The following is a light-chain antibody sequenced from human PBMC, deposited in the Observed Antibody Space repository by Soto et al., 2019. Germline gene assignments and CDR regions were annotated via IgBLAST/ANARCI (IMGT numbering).Light chain of an antibody. V-gene: IGKV1-33*01. CDR1: PDISKS. Sequence: DIQLTQSPSSLSASVGDRVTITCQASPDISKSLNWYQQKPGQAPKLLIHSASRFEYGVPSRFSGYGSGTYFTFTITSLQPEDFATYYCQQYHYLRSTLGQGTKLEMK. CDR2: SAS. J-gene: IGKJ2*01. CDR3: QQYHYLRST.